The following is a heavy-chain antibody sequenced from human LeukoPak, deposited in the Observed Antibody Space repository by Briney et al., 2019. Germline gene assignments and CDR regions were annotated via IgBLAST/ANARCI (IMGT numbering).Heavy chain of an antibody. V-gene: IGHV3-43*02. Sequence: PGGSLGLSCAASGFTFDDYAMHWVRQAPGKGLEWVSLISGDGGSTYYADSVKGRFTISRDNSKNSLYLQMNSLRTEDTALYYCAKDMWRFGELDYDYWGQGTLVTVSS. CDR2: ISGDGGST. J-gene: IGHJ4*02. D-gene: IGHD3-10*01. CDR1: GFTFDDYA. CDR3: AKDMWRFGELDYDY.